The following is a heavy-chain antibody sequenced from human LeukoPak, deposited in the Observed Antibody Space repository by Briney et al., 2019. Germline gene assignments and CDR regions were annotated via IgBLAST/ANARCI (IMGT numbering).Heavy chain of an antibody. V-gene: IGHV4-39*07. CDR1: GGCISSSSYY. D-gene: IGHD6-13*01. CDR2: IYYSGST. CDR3: ARDGGSSWYRLDYYYGMDV. Sequence: SETLSLTCTVSGGCISSSSYYWGWIRQPPGRGLEWIGSIYYSGSTYYNPSLKSRVTISVDTSKNQFSLKLSSVTAADTAVYYCARDGGSSWYRLDYYYGMDVWGQGTTVTVSS. J-gene: IGHJ6*02.